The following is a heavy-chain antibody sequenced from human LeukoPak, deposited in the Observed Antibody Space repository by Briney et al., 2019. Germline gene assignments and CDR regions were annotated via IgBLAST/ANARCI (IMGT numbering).Heavy chain of an antibody. CDR2: INTNTGNP. CDR1: GYTFTSYA. V-gene: IGHV7-4-1*02. CDR3: ARDRGVGIQLWLGDPGAFDI. D-gene: IGHD5-18*01. Sequence: ASVKVSCKASGYTFTSYAMNWVRQAPGQGLEWMGWINTNTGNPTYAQGFTGRFVFSLDTSVSTAYLQISSLKAEDTAVYYCARDRGVGIQLWLGDPGAFDIWGQGTMVTVSS. J-gene: IGHJ3*02.